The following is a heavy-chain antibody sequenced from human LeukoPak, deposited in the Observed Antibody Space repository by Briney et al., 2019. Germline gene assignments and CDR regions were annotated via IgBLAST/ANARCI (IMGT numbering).Heavy chain of an antibody. J-gene: IGHJ4*02. CDR1: GYTFTSYY. CDR3: ARRSSSFVDY. D-gene: IGHD6-13*01. Sequence: ASVKVSCKASGYTFTSYYMHWVRQAPGQGLEWMGWISAYNGNTNYAQKLQGRVTMTTDTSTSTAYMELRSLRSDDTAVYYCARRSSSFVDYWGQGTLVTVSS. V-gene: IGHV1-18*04. CDR2: ISAYNGNT.